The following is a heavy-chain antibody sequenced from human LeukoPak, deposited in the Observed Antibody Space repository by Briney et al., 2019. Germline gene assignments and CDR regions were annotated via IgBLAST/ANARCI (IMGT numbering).Heavy chain of an antibody. CDR2: ISAYNGNT. V-gene: IGHV1-18*04. J-gene: IGHJ4*02. Sequence: ASVKVSCKASGYTFTSYGISWVRQAPGQGLEWMGWISAYNGNTNYAQKPQGRVTMTTDTSTSTAYMELRSLRSDDTAVYYCARGYDILTGYYKGQGQYYFDYWGQGTLVTVSS. CDR1: GYTFTSYG. CDR3: ARGYDILTGYYKGQGQYYFDY. D-gene: IGHD3-9*01.